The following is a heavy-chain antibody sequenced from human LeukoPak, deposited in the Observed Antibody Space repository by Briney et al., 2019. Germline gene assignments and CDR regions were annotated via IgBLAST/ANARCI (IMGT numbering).Heavy chain of an antibody. CDR2: ISGSGGST. V-gene: IGHV3-23*01. J-gene: IGHJ5*02. Sequence: GGSLRLSCAASGFTFSSYSMNWVRQAPGKGLEWVSAISGSGGSTYYADSVKGRFTISRDNFKNTLYLQMNSLRAEDTAVYYCAREYYYVSSGHIWFDPWGQGTLVTVSS. D-gene: IGHD3-22*01. CDR1: GFTFSSYS. CDR3: AREYYYVSSGHIWFDP.